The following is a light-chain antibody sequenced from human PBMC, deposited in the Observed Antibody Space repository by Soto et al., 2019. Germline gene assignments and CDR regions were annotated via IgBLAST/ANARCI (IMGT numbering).Light chain of an antibody. Sequence: DIQMTQSPSSLSTSVGDRVTITFRASQIISIYLNWYQQKPGKAPKLLIYAASSLQSGVHSRFSGSGSGTDCTLTISRLQPDYFATDYCQQSDSTPDSVGQGPKLEIK. CDR3: QQSDSTPDS. V-gene: IGKV1-39*01. J-gene: IGKJ2*01. CDR2: AAS. CDR1: QIISIY.